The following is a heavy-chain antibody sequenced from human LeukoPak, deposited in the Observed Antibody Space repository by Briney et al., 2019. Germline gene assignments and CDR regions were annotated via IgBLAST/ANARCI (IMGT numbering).Heavy chain of an antibody. CDR1: GGSISSSSDY. Sequence: SETLSLTCTVSGGSISSSSDYWGWIRQPPGKGLEWIGSIYYSGSTYYNPSLKSRVTISVDTSKNQFSLKLSSVTAADTAVYYCARRSAHFDYWGQGTLVTVSS. D-gene: IGHD3-3*01. CDR3: ARRSAHFDY. CDR2: IYYSGST. J-gene: IGHJ4*02. V-gene: IGHV4-39*01.